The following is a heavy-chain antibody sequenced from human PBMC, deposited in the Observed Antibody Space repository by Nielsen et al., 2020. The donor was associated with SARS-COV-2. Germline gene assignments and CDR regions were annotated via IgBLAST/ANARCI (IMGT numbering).Heavy chain of an antibody. CDR1: GYSFTSYW. D-gene: IGHD2-2*01. CDR3: ARRGGLGYCSSTSCYFPSWFDP. V-gene: IGHV5-51*01. J-gene: IGHJ5*02. CDR2: IYPGDSDT. Sequence: GESLKISCKGSGYSFTSYWIGWVRQMPGKGLEWMGIIYPGDSDTRYSPSFQGQVTISADKSISTAYLQWSSLKASDTAMYYCARRGGLGYCSSTSCYFPSWFDPWGQGTLVTVSS.